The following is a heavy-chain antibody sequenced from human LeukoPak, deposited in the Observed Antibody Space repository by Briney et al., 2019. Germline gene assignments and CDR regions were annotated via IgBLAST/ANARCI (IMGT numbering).Heavy chain of an antibody. CDR1: GGSISSSSYY. CDR2: IYYSGSA. CDR3: ARVSGGSDY. J-gene: IGHJ4*02. V-gene: IGHV4-39*07. D-gene: IGHD2-15*01. Sequence: SETLSLTCTVSGGSISSSSYYWGWIRQPPGKGLEWIGNIYYSGSAYYNPSLESRVTISVDTSKNQFSPRLSSVIAADTAMYYCARVSGGSDYWGQGTLVTVSS.